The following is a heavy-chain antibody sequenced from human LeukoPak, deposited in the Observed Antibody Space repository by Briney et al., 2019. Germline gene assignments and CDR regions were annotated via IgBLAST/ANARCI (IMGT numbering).Heavy chain of an antibody. J-gene: IGHJ4*02. CDR1: GYTFTSYA. Sequence: GASVKVSCKASGYTFTSYAIHRVRQAPGQRLEWMGWISAGNGNTKYSQNFQGRVTFISNTSATTAFMELSSLRSEDAAVYYCARVWEDGTTNDYWGQGTLVTVSS. D-gene: IGHD1-1*01. CDR2: ISAGNGNT. CDR3: ARVWEDGTTNDY. V-gene: IGHV1-3*01.